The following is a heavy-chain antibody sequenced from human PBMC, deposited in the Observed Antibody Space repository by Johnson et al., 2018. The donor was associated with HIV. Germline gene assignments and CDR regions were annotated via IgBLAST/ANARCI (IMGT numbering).Heavy chain of an antibody. D-gene: IGHD6-6*01. Sequence: QVQLVESGGGLVQPGRSLRLSCAASGFTFSSYAMNWVRQAPGKGLEWVAVISYHDGNNKYYADSVKGRFTISSDNSKKTLYLQMNSLRAEDTAVYYCANDLSSSDLFDAFDIWGQGTMVTVSS. CDR3: ANDLSSSDLFDAFDI. CDR2: ISYHDGNNK. CDR1: GFTFSSYA. V-gene: IGHV3-30-3*02. J-gene: IGHJ3*02.